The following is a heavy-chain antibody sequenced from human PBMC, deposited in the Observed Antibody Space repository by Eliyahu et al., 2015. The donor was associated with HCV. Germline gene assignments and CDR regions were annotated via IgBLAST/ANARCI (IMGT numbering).Heavy chain of an antibody. J-gene: IGHJ6*02. V-gene: IGHV3-30-3*01. CDR2: ISYDGSNK. D-gene: IGHD2-8*01. Sequence: QVQLVESGGGVVQPGRSLRLXCAASGFTFSSYARXWVRQXPGKGLEWVAVISYDGSNKYYADSVKGRFTIXRDNSKNTLYLQMNSLRAEDTAVYYCARPRGVYAIRDYYYGMDVWGQGTTVTVSS. CDR3: ARPRGVYAIRDYYYGMDV. CDR1: GFTFSSYA.